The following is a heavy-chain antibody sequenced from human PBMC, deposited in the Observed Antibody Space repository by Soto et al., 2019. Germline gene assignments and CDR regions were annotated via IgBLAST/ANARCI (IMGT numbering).Heavy chain of an antibody. V-gene: IGHV3-23*01. CDR1: GFAFSIYA. CDR3: ARLGGYSGYDPFDY. Sequence: EVQLLESGGGVIQPGGSQRLSCAASGFAFSIYAMGWVRQAPGKGLEWVSVISGNGGSTYYPESVKGRFAISRDISKNTPFLKMNGLRAEDTAVYYCARLGGYSGYDPFDYWGQGTLVTVSS. D-gene: IGHD5-12*01. CDR2: ISGNGGST. J-gene: IGHJ4*02.